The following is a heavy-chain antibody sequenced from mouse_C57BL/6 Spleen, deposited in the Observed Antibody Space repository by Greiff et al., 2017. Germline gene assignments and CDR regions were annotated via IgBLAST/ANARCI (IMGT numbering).Heavy chain of an antibody. Sequence: QVHVKQPGAELVKPGASVKLSCKASGYTFTSYWMHWVKQRPGQGLEWIGMIHPNSGSTNYNEKFKSKATLTVDKSSSTAYMQLSSLTSEDSAVYYCARSGDYDYDDYYAMDYWGQGTSVTVSS. V-gene: IGHV1-64*01. CDR3: ARSGDYDYDDYYAMDY. J-gene: IGHJ4*01. CDR2: IHPNSGST. CDR1: GYTFTSYW. D-gene: IGHD2-4*01.